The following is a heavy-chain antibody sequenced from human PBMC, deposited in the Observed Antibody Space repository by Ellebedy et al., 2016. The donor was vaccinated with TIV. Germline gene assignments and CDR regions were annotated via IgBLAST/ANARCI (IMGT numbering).Heavy chain of an antibody. CDR1: GYTFTSYY. V-gene: IGHV1-46*01. J-gene: IGHJ5*02. CDR2: INPSGGST. CDR3: AREGIVVVPAIEAGWFDP. D-gene: IGHD2-2*01. Sequence: ASVKVSCKASGYTFTSYYMHWVRQAPGQGLEWMGIINPSGGSTSYAQKFQGRVTMTRDTSTSTVYMELSSLRSEDTAVYYCAREGIVVVPAIEAGWFDPWGQGTLVTVSS.